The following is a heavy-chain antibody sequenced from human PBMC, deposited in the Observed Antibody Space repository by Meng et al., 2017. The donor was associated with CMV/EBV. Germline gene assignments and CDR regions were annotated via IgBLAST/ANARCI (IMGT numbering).Heavy chain of an antibody. Sequence: GSLRLSCTVSGVSISSYYWSWIRQPPGKGLEWIGYIYYSGNTNYNPTLKSRITISVNTSKNQFSLKLSSVTAADAAVYYCARGLPGGWFDPWGQGTLVTVSS. D-gene: IGHD1-14*01. J-gene: IGHJ5*02. CDR3: ARGLPGGWFDP. CDR1: GVSISSYY. CDR2: IYYSGNT. V-gene: IGHV4-59*01.